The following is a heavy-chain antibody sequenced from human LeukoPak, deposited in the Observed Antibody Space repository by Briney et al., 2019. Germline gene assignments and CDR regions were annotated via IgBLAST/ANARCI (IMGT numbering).Heavy chain of an antibody. CDR3: AGLRSTAGWRSFDY. V-gene: IGHV4-59*08. J-gene: IGHJ4*02. Sequence: SETLSLTCTVSGGPIDRHYWSWIRQPPGKGLEWIGHSYFTASPNYSPSLRSRVTISVDTPKNQFSLKLSSVTAADTAVYYCAGLRSTAGWRSFDYWGQGILVTVST. D-gene: IGHD6-19*01. CDR1: GGPIDRHY. CDR2: SYFTASP.